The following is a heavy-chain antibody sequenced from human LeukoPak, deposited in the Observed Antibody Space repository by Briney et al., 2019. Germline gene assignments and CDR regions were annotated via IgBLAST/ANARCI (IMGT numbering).Heavy chain of an antibody. V-gene: IGHV4-4*07. D-gene: IGHD1-1*01. Sequence: SETLSLTRTVSGGSISRYYWSWLRQPAGKGLEWIGRIYTSGSTNSNPSLKSRVTMSVDTSKNQLSLKLSSVTAADTAVYYCARDIVQLPVYNWFDPWGQGTLVTVSS. CDR1: GGSISRYY. J-gene: IGHJ5*02. CDR3: ARDIVQLPVYNWFDP. CDR2: IYTSGST.